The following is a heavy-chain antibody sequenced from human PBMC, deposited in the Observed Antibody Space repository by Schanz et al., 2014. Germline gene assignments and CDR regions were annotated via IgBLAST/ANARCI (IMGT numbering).Heavy chain of an antibody. Sequence: QVRLVQSGAEVKKPGSSVKVSCEASGGTFSSYTISWVRQAPGQGLEWLGRIIPKLSIPNYAQKFQGRVTFTADKSTATVYMELSRLRGDDTAVYFCADYGSGTYFDLWGQGTLVTVSS. J-gene: IGHJ4*02. CDR3: ADYGSGTYFDL. V-gene: IGHV1-69*02. CDR1: GGTFSSYT. D-gene: IGHD3-16*01. CDR2: IIPKLSIP.